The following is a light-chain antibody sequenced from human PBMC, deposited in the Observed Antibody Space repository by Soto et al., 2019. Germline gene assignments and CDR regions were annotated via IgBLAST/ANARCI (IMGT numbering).Light chain of an antibody. CDR2: LGS. Sequence: IVMTQSALSLSVTPGEAASISCMASARLLHKNGYNYVDWYMQKPGQSPQLLIYLGSNRASGVPDRFSGSGSDTYFTLEISRVEADDVGVYYCMQPLENFRTFGQGTKV. J-gene: IGKJ1*01. CDR3: MQPLENFRT. CDR1: ARLLHKNGYNY. V-gene: IGKV2-28*01.